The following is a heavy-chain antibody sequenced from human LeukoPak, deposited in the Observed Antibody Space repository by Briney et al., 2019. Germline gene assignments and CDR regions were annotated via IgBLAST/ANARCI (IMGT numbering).Heavy chain of an antibody. J-gene: IGHJ4*02. CDR1: GFTFSSYG. D-gene: IGHD6-13*01. V-gene: IGHV3-30*18. CDR2: ISYDGSNK. Sequence: GGSLRLSCAASGFTFSSYGMHWVRQAPGKGLEWVAVISYDGSNKYYADSVKGRFTISRDNSKNTLYLQMNSPRAEDTAVYYCAKGAESSSWLNIDYWGQGTLVTVSS. CDR3: AKGAESSSWLNIDY.